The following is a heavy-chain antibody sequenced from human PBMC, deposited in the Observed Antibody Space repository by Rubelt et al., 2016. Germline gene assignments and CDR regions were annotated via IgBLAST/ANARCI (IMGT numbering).Heavy chain of an antibody. J-gene: IGHJ4*02. Sequence: QVHLQQWGAGLLKPSETLSLTCAVYGGSFSGYYCTWIRQPPGKGLEWLGEIHPSGSTNYNPSLKSRVTISADTSKNQFPLNLGVVTAADSAIYDCATRRSALGSFECWGQGIVVTVSS. D-gene: IGHD3-10*01. V-gene: IGHV4-34*02. CDR3: ATRRSALGSFEC. CDR2: IHPSGST. CDR1: GGSFSGYY.